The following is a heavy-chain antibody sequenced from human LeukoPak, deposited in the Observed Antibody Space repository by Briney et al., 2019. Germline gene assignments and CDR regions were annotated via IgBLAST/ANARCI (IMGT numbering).Heavy chain of an antibody. CDR3: ASQSYARFDP. CDR1: GFTFSRYE. V-gene: IGHV3-48*03. D-gene: IGHD3-16*01. CDR2: ISSSGSTI. J-gene: IGHJ5*02. Sequence: GGSLRLSCAASGFTFSRYEMNWVRQAPGKGLEWVSYISSSGSTIYYADSVKGRFTISRDNAKNSLYLQTNSLRVEDTAVYYCASQSYARFDPWGQGTLVTVSS.